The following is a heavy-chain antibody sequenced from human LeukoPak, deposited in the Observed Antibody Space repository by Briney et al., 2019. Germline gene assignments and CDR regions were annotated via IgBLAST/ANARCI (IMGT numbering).Heavy chain of an antibody. CDR1: GGSFSDYY. D-gene: IGHD4-17*01. CDR3: ATTVTTSSYYYYGMDV. CDR2: INHSGST. J-gene: IGHJ6*02. Sequence: SSETLSLTCTVYGGSFSDYYWSWIRQPPGKGLEWIGEINHSGSTNYNPSLMSRVTISVDTSKNQFSLRLSSVTAADTAVYYCATTVTTSSYYYYGMDVWGQGTTVTVSS. V-gene: IGHV4-34*01.